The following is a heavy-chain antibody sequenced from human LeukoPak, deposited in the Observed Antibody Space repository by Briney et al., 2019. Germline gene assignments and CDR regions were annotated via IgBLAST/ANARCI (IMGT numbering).Heavy chain of an antibody. V-gene: IGHV4-39*01. CDR1: GGSISSSSYY. CDR2: IYYSGST. J-gene: IGHJ4*02. CDR3: ARGQWLPTPIDY. D-gene: IGHD6-19*01. Sequence: SETLSLTCTVSGGSISSSSYYWGWIRQPPGKGLEWIGSIYYSGSTYYNPSLKSRVTISVDTSKNQFSLKLSSVTAADTAVYYCARGQWLPTPIDYWGQGTLVTVSS.